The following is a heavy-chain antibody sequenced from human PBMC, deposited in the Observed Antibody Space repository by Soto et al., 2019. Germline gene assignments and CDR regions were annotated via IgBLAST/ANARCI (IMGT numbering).Heavy chain of an antibody. CDR1: GFSLSTSGVG. CDR2: IYWSGDE. J-gene: IGHJ3*02. D-gene: IGHD6-6*01. Sequence: SGPTLVNPTQTLTLTCSFSGFSLSTSGVGVGWIRQSPGKALEWLALIYWSGDEHYRPSLKSRLSITKDTSKNHVVLIMTDMDPVDTATYYCARGIATLPVFAFDIWGQGTMVTVSS. V-gene: IGHV2-5*01. CDR3: ARGIATLPVFAFDI.